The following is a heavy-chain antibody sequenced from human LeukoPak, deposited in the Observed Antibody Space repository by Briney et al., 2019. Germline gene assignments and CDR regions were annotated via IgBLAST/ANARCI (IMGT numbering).Heavy chain of an antibody. V-gene: IGHV1-46*01. J-gene: IGHJ4*02. CDR1: GYTFTSYY. D-gene: IGHD3-10*01. CDR3: ARVRGSGTFDY. CDR2: INPSGGST. Sequence: GASVKVSCKASGYTFTSYYMHWVRQAPGQGLEWMGIINPSGGSTSYAQKFQGRVTMTRDMSTSTVYMELSSLRSEDTAVYYCARVRGSGTFDYWGQGTLVTVSS.